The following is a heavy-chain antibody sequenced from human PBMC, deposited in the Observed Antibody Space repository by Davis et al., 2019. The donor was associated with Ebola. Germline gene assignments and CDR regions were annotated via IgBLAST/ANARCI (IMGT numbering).Heavy chain of an antibody. Sequence: GGSLRLSCAASGFVFSSYVMSWVRRAPGKGLEWVSGISSSGGSTYYADSVKGRFTISRDNSKNTLYLQMNSLRAEDTAVYYCARVRWTSGYYFDYWGQGTLVTVSS. D-gene: IGHD3-22*01. J-gene: IGHJ4*02. CDR1: GFVFSSYV. V-gene: IGHV3-23*01. CDR2: ISSSGGST. CDR3: ARVRWTSGYYFDY.